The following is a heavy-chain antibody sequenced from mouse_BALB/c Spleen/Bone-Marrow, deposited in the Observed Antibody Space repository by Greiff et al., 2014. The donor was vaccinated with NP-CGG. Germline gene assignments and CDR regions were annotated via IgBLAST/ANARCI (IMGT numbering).Heavy chain of an antibody. D-gene: IGHD3-1*01. Sequence: VQLKESGTVLARPGASVKMSCKASGYSFTNYWMHWVKQRPGQGLEWIGAIYPGNSDTRYNQKFKGKAKLTAVTSASTAYMDLSSLTKEDSAVYYCTTLGLAWFAYWGQGTLVTVSA. V-gene: IGHV1-5*01. CDR1: GYSFTNYW. CDR3: TTLGLAWFAY. J-gene: IGHJ3*01. CDR2: IYPGNSDT.